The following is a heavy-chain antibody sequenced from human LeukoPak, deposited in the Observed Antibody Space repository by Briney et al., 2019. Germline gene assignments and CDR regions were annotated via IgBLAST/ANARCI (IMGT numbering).Heavy chain of an antibody. CDR2: IYYSGST. V-gene: IGHV4-59*08. Sequence: SETLSLTCTVSGDSISRYYWSWIRQPPGKGLEWIGYIYYSGSTNYNPSLKSRVTISVHTSKNQFPLKLSSVTAADTAVYYCARHRCSGTSCYYFDYWGQGTLVTVSS. D-gene: IGHD2-2*01. CDR1: GDSISRYY. CDR3: ARHRCSGTSCYYFDY. J-gene: IGHJ4*02.